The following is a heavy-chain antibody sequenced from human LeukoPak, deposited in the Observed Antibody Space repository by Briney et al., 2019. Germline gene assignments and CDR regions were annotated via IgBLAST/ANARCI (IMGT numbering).Heavy chain of an antibody. J-gene: IGHJ6*03. D-gene: IGHD1-26*01. CDR1: GGSFSGYY. CDR2: INHSGST. CDR3: ARAYSGSRYYYYYYMDV. V-gene: IGHV4-34*01. Sequence: SETLSLTCAVYGGSFSGYYWSWIRQPPGKGLEWIGEINHSGSTNYNPSLKSRVTISVDTSKNQFSLKLSSVTAADTAVYYCARAYSGSRYYYYYYMDVWGKGTTVTVSS.